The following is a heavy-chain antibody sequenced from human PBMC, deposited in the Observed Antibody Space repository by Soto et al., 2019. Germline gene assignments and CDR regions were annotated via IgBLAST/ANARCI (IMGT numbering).Heavy chain of an antibody. CDR3: ARLLYDSRGYYYFDY. J-gene: IGHJ4*02. Sequence: SETLSLTCAASGYSISSGYYWGWIRQPPGKGLEWIGSIYHSGTTYDNPSLKSRVTISVDMSNNQFSLKLSSVTAADTAVYYCARLLYDSRGYYYFDYWGRGPLVTVSS. CDR1: GYSISSGYY. CDR2: IYHSGTT. D-gene: IGHD3-22*01. V-gene: IGHV4-38-2*01.